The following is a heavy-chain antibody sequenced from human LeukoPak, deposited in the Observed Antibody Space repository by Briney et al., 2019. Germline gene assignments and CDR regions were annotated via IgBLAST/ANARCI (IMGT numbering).Heavy chain of an antibody. CDR1: GFTFSSYW. V-gene: IGHV3-7*01. J-gene: IGHJ4*02. CDR3: TRAWKGYAEFDY. CDR2: IKQDGSEK. D-gene: IGHD3-16*01. Sequence: GGSLRLSCAASGFTFSSYWMSWVRQAPGKGLEWVANIKQDGSEKYYVDSVKGRFTISRDNAKNSLYLQMNSLRDEDTAVYYCTRAWKGYAEFDYWGQGTLVTVSS.